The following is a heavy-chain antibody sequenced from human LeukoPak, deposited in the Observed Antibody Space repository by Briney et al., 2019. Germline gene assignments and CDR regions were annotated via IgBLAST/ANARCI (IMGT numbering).Heavy chain of an antibody. CDR3: AKDKNLRYFDWLFDY. V-gene: IGHV3-9*01. Sequence: GGSLRLSCAASGFTFDDYAMHWVRQAPGKGLEWVSGISWNSGSIGYADSVKGRFTISRDNAKNSLYLQMNSLRAEDTALYYCAKDKNLRYFDWLFDYWGQGTLVTVS. J-gene: IGHJ4*02. CDR1: GFTFDDYA. D-gene: IGHD3-9*01. CDR2: ISWNSGSI.